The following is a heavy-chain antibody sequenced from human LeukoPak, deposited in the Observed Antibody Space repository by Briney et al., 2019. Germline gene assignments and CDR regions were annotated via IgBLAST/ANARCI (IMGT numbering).Heavy chain of an antibody. Sequence: GRSLRLSCAASGFTFSSYGMHWVRQDPGKGLEWVAVISYDGSNKYYADSVKGRFTISRDNSKNTLYLQMNSLRAEDTAVYYCAKDRRIAVAALFDPWGQGTLVTVSS. V-gene: IGHV3-30*18. D-gene: IGHD6-19*01. CDR2: ISYDGSNK. J-gene: IGHJ5*02. CDR3: AKDRRIAVAALFDP. CDR1: GFTFSSYG.